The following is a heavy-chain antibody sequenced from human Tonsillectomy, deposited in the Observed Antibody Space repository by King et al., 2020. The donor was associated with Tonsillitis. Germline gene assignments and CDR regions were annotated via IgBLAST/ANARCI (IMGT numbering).Heavy chain of an antibody. J-gene: IGHJ4*02. V-gene: IGHV1-18*04. Sequence: VQLVESGAEVKKPGASVKVSCKASGYTFTSYGITWVRQAPGQGLEWMGWISAYSGNTNYAQKLQGRVTMTTDTSTSTAYMELRSLRSDDTAVYYCAREGGYCSGGSCYSFFDHWGQGTLVTVSS. CDR3: AREGGYCSGGSCYSFFDH. CDR1: GYTFTSYG. CDR2: ISAYSGNT. D-gene: IGHD2-15*01.